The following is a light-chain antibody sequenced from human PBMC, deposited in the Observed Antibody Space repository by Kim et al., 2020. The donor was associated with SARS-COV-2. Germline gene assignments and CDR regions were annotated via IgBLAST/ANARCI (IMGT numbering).Light chain of an antibody. CDR2: RNN. CDR1: SSNIGTGYD. CDR3: QSYDSSLSGWV. Sequence: QRVTISCTGSSSNIGTGYDVHWYQQFPGTAPKVLIYRNNNRPSGVPDRFSGSKSGTSASLAITGLQAEDEADYYCQSYDSSLSGWVFGGGTQLTVL. V-gene: IGLV1-40*01. J-gene: IGLJ3*02.